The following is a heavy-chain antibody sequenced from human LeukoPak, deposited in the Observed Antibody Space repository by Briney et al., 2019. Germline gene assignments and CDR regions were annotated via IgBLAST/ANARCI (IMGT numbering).Heavy chain of an antibody. D-gene: IGHD1-26*01. CDR1: GFSFSTYN. CDR3: ARDPYSGSYGDYYYYYMDV. CDR2: ITTSSTYI. Sequence: GGSLRLSCAASGFSFSTYNMNWVRQAPGKGLEWVSSITTSSTYIYYADSVKGRFTISRDNAKNSLYLQMNGLRAEDTAVYYCARDPYSGSYGDYYYYYMDVWGKGTTITISS. J-gene: IGHJ6*03. V-gene: IGHV3-21*01.